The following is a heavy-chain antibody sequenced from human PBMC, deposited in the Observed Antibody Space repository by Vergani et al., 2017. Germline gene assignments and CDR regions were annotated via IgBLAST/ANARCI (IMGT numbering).Heavy chain of an antibody. CDR2: IDHAGRP. CDR1: GGSFTSYH. V-gene: IGHV4-34*01. CDR3: ARVNTETNGHLYYCYYMDV. Sequence: QVQLQQWGGGLLKPSETLSLTCVLNGGSFTSYHWTWIRQSPGEGLEWVGDIDHAGRPDYNPSLKSRLTMSVDKSRNQFSLTLNSVTATDTAIYFCARVNTETNGHLYYCYYMDVWGQGTAVTVS. J-gene: IGHJ6*03. D-gene: IGHD4-11*01.